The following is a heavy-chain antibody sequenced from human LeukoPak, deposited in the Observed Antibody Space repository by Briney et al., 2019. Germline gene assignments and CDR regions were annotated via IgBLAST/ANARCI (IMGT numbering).Heavy chain of an antibody. D-gene: IGHD2-15*01. CDR1: GFTFSSYW. J-gene: IGHJ4*02. CDR2: INSDGSST. V-gene: IGHV3-74*01. CDR3: AKGYCSGGSCPSAPFYFDY. Sequence: GGPLRLSCPASGFTFSSYWMHWARQAPGKGLVWFSRINSDGSSTSYADSVKGRFTISRDNAKNTLYLQMNSLRAEDTAVYYCAKGYCSGGSCPSAPFYFDYWVQGTLVTVSS.